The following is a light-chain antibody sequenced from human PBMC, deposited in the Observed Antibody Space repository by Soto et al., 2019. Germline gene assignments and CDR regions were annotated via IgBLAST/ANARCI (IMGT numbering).Light chain of an antibody. CDR1: SGHSSYA. CDR2: LNSDGSH. Sequence: QSVLTQSPSASASLGASVKLTCTLSSGHSSYAIAWHQQQPEKGPRYLMKLNSDGSHSKGDGIPDRFSGSSSGAERYLTISSLQSEDDADYYCQTWGTDIVVFGGGTKLTVL. J-gene: IGLJ2*01. V-gene: IGLV4-69*01. CDR3: QTWGTDIVV.